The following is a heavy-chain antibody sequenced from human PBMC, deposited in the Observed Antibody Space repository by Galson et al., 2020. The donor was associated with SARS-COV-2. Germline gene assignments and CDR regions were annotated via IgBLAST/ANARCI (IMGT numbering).Heavy chain of an antibody. CDR2: IYDSGST. V-gene: IGHV4-31*03. Sequence: ASETLSLTRTVSGGSIRSGGYYWNWIRQHPGKGLEWIGDIYDSGSTHYNPSLKSRVTISVDTSKNQFSLKLSSVTAADTAVYYCARDRGRLELWKTGGGLDHWGQGTLVNVSS. CDR1: GGSIRSGGYY. D-gene: IGHD3-16*01. J-gene: IGHJ4*02. CDR3: ARDRGRLELWKTGGGLDH.